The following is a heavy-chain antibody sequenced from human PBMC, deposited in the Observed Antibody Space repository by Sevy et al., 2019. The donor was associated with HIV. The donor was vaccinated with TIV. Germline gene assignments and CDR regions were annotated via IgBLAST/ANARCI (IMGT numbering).Heavy chain of an antibody. CDR2: ISWDGGST. CDR1: GFTFDDYT. J-gene: IGHJ6*02. V-gene: IGHV3-43*01. Sequence: GGSLRLSCAASGFTFDDYTMHWVRQAPGKGLEWVALISWDGGSTYYADSVKGRFTISRDNSKNSLYLQMNRLRTEDTDLYYCAKDGGAAAGSFYSYYAIDVWGQGTPVTVSS. CDR3: AKDGGAAAGSFYSYYAIDV. D-gene: IGHD6-13*01.